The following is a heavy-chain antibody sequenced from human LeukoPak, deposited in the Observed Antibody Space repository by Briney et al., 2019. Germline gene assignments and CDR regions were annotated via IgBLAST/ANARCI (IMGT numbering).Heavy chain of an antibody. V-gene: IGHV4-34*01. CDR2: INHSGST. Sequence: SETLSLTCAVYGGAFSGYYWSWIRQPPGKGLEWIGEINHSGSTNYNPSPKSRVTISVDTSKNQFSLKLSSVTAADTAVYYCARGIYDFWSGYYNRRGGSWFDPWGQGTLVTVSS. CDR1: GGAFSGYY. D-gene: IGHD3-3*01. CDR3: ARGIYDFWSGYYNRRGGSWFDP. J-gene: IGHJ5*02.